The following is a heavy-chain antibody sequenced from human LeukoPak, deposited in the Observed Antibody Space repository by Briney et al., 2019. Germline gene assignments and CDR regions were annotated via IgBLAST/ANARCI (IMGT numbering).Heavy chain of an antibody. CDR1: GYTFTSYG. Sequence: ASVKVSCKASGYTFTSYGISWVRQAPGQGLEWMGWISAYNGNTNYAQKLQGRVTMTTDTSTNTAYMELRSLRSDDTAVYYCARIAAAGNYFDYWGQGTLVTVSS. CDR2: ISAYNGNT. J-gene: IGHJ4*02. D-gene: IGHD6-13*01. CDR3: ARIAAAGNYFDY. V-gene: IGHV1-18*01.